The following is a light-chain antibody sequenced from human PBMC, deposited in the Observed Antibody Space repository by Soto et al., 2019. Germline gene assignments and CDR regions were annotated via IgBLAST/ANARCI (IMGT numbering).Light chain of an antibody. J-gene: IGLJ2*01. V-gene: IGLV4-69*01. CDR1: SGHSSYA. CDR3: QTWGAGTVV. CDR2: LNSDGSH. Sequence: QLVLTQSPSASASLGASVKLTCTLSSGHSSYAIAWHQQQPENGPRYLMKLNSDGSHSKGHGIPDRFSGSSPGAERYLTISRLQSEDEADYYRQTWGAGTVVFGGGTQLTVL.